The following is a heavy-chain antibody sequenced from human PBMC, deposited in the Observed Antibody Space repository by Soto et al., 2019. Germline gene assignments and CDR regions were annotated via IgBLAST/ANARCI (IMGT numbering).Heavy chain of an antibody. Sequence: PSETLSLTCSVSGVSISSPTYYWGWIRQPPGKGLEWIGSIYYSGSTYYSPSLKSRVTISVDTSKNHFSLKVRSVTAADTAGYYCESLRGISSSRRDYWGQGTLVTVSS. CDR3: ESLRGISSSRRDY. D-gene: IGHD6-6*01. CDR1: GVSISSPTYY. V-gene: IGHV4-39*02. J-gene: IGHJ4*02. CDR2: IYYSGST.